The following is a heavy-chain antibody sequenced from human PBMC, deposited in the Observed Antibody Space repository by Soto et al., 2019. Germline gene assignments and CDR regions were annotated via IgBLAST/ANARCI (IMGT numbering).Heavy chain of an antibody. CDR3: ARDGGGYGFDI. D-gene: IGHD3-16*01. CDR2: INHSGST. V-gene: IGHV4-34*01. Sequence: SETLSLTCAVYGESFSGYYWSWIRQPPGKGLEWIGEINHSGSTNYNPSLKSRVTISVDTSKNQFSLKLNSVTAADTAVYYCARDGGGYGFDIWAQGTMVTVSS. J-gene: IGHJ3*02. CDR1: GESFSGYY.